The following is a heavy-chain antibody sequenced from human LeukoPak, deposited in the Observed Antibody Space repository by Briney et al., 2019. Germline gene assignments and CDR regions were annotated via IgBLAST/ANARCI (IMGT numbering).Heavy chain of an antibody. V-gene: IGHV1-8*01. J-gene: IGHJ4*02. D-gene: IGHD3-3*01. CDR1: GYTFTSYD. CDR3: ARVSRPYYDFWSGYWVGYYFDY. Sequence: ASVKVSCKASGYTFTSYDINWVRQATGQGLEWMGWMNPNSGNTGYAQKFQGRVTMTRDTSTSTVYMELSSLRSEDTAVYYCARVSRPYYDFWSGYWVGYYFDYWGQGTLVTVSS. CDR2: MNPNSGNT.